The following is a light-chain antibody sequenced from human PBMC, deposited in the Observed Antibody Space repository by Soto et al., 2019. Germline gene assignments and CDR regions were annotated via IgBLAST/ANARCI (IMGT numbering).Light chain of an antibody. CDR3: CSYAGSYTFEGV. Sequence: QSALTQPRSVSGSPGQSVTISCTGTSSDVGGYNYVSRYQQHPGKAPKLMIYDVSKRPSGVPDRFSGSKSGNTASLTISGLQAEDEADYYCCSYAGSYTFEGVFGGGTKLTVL. CDR2: DVS. CDR1: SSDVGGYNY. J-gene: IGLJ2*01. V-gene: IGLV2-11*01.